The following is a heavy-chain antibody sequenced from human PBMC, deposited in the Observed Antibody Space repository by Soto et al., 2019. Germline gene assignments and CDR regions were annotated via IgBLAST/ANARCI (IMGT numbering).Heavy chain of an antibody. V-gene: IGHV3-7*01. D-gene: IGHD3-16*02. CDR1: GFTFSSYW. CDR3: ARDYDYVWGSYRPSYYFDY. CDR2: IKQDGSEK. J-gene: IGHJ4*02. Sequence: VGSLRLSCAASGFTFSSYWMSWVRQAPGKELEWVANIKQDGSEKYYVDSVKGRFTISRDNAKNSLYLQMNSLRAEDTAVYYCARDYDYVWGSYRPSYYFDYWGQGTLVTVSS.